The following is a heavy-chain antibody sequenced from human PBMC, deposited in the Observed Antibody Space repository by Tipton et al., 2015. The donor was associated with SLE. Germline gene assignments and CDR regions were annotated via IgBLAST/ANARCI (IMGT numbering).Heavy chain of an antibody. Sequence: SLRLSCAASGFTFSSYAMHWVRQAPGKGLEWVAVIWYDGTERLYADSVKGRFTISRDNSKNTLDLQMNSLRVEDTAVYYCAKEYCGADCFDAFNVWGQGTMVIVSS. J-gene: IGHJ3*01. CDR3: AKEYCGADCFDAFNV. V-gene: IGHV3-33*06. CDR2: IWYDGTER. CDR1: GFTFSSYA. D-gene: IGHD2-21*01.